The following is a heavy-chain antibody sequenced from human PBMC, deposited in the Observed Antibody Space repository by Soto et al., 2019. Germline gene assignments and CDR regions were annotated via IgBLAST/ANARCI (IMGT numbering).Heavy chain of an antibody. D-gene: IGHD2-15*01. Sequence: ASETLSLTCTVSGGSIISGYWSWIRQPPGKGLEWIGYISHSGNTNYNPSVKSRVTLSVDTPKNQFSLRLSSVTTADTAVYYCAGLRGYAGSPIDYWGQGTLVTVSS. CDR2: ISHSGNT. J-gene: IGHJ4*02. V-gene: IGHV4-59*01. CDR3: AGLRGYAGSPIDY. CDR1: GGSIISGY.